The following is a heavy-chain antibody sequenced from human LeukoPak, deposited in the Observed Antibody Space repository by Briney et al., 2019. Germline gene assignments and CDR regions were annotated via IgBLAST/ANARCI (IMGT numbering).Heavy chain of an antibody. D-gene: IGHD6-19*01. V-gene: IGHV4-59*12. Sequence: SETLPLTCTVSGGSISSYYWSWIRQPPGKGLEWIGFIYYSGSTNYNPSLKSRVTISVDTSMNQFSLKLSSVTAADTAVYYCARDVQAVAGTGGNLDYWGQGTLVTVSS. CDR3: ARDVQAVAGTGGNLDY. J-gene: IGHJ4*02. CDR1: GGSISSYY. CDR2: IYYSGST.